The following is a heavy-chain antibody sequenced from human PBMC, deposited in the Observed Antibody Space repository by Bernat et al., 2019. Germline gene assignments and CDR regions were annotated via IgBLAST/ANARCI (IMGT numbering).Heavy chain of an antibody. CDR2: ISGSGGST. CDR1: GFTFSSYA. Sequence: EVQLLESGGGLVQPGGSLRLSCAASGFTFSSYAMSWVRQAPGKGLEWVSAISGSGGSTYYAASVKGRFTIPRDNSKNPLYLQMNSRRAEDTAVYYCANGFYDSSGFDYWGQGTLVTVSS. J-gene: IGHJ4*02. V-gene: IGHV3-23*01. CDR3: ANGFYDSSGFDY. D-gene: IGHD3-22*01.